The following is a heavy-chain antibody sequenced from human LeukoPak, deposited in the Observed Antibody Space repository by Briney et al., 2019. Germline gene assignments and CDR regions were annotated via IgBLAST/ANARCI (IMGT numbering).Heavy chain of an antibody. CDR3: ARVPMTTVISDAFDI. V-gene: IGHV4-39*07. Sequence: SETLSLTCTVSGGSISSYYWGWIRQPPGKGLEWIGSIYYSGSTYYNPSLKSRVTISVDTSKNQFSLKLSSVTAADTAVYYCARVPMTTVISDAFDIWGQGTMVTVSS. D-gene: IGHD4-17*01. CDR2: IYYSGST. CDR1: GGSISSYY. J-gene: IGHJ3*02.